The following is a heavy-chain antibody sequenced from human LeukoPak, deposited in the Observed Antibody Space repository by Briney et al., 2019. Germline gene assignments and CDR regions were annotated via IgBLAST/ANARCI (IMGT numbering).Heavy chain of an antibody. Sequence: PSETLSLTCAVYGGSFSGYYWSWIRQPPGKGLEWIGYIYYSGSTNYNPSLKSRVTISVDTSKNQFSLKLSSVTAADTAVYYCASSGYGDYWGQGTLVTVSS. V-gene: IGHV4-59*01. CDR2: IYYSGST. CDR3: ASSGYGDY. D-gene: IGHD3-22*01. CDR1: GGSFSGYY. J-gene: IGHJ4*02.